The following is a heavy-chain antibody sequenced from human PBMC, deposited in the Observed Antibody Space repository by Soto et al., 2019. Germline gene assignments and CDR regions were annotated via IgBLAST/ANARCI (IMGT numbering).Heavy chain of an antibody. Sequence: GESLKISCKGSGYSFTSYWISWVRQMPGKGLEWMGRIDPSDSYTNYSPSFQGHVTISADKSISTAYLQWSSLKAPDTAMYYCALRLDDSSGYYYVWGQGTLVTVSS. D-gene: IGHD3-22*01. V-gene: IGHV5-10-1*01. CDR3: ALRLDDSSGYYYV. CDR1: GYSFTSYW. J-gene: IGHJ4*02. CDR2: IDPSDSYT.